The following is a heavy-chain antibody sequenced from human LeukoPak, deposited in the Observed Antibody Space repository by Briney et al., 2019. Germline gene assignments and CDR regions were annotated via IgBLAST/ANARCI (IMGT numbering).Heavy chain of an antibody. CDR3: ARSPGIVVVTGLNEDNWFDP. V-gene: IGHV4-30-4*01. CDR2: IYYSGST. D-gene: IGHD2-21*02. J-gene: IGHJ5*02. Sequence: SQTLSLTCTVSGGSISSGDYYWSWIRQPPGKGLEWIGYIYYSGSTYYNPSLKSRVTISVDTSKNQFSLKLSSVTAADTAVYFCARSPGIVVVTGLNEDNWFDPWGQGTLVTVSS. CDR1: GGSISSGDYY.